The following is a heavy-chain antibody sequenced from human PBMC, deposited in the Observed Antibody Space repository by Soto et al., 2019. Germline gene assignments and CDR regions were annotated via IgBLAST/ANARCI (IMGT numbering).Heavy chain of an antibody. CDR2: ISGYNGKT. Sequence: ASVKVSCKASGYSFTRYGISWVRQAPGQGLEWMGWISGYNGKTKYAQKLQGRVTMTTDTSTSTAYMELSSLGSEDTAVYYCARDLGGWPDYWGQGTRVTVSS. D-gene: IGHD2-15*01. J-gene: IGHJ4*02. V-gene: IGHV1-18*01. CDR1: GYSFTRYG. CDR3: ARDLGGWPDY.